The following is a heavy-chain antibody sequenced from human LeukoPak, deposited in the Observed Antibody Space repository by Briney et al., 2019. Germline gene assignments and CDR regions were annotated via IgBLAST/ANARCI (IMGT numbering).Heavy chain of an antibody. CDR2: ISSSSSTI. V-gene: IGHV3-48*04. J-gene: IGHJ4*02. CDR1: GFTFSSYS. Sequence: PGGSLRLSCAASGFTFSSYSMNWVRQAPGKGQEWVSYISSSSSTIYYADSVKGRFTLSRDNAVNSVHLQMISLRAEDTAVYYCATKYSAGWLFDYWGQGTLVTVSS. CDR3: ATKYSAGWLFDY. D-gene: IGHD5-12*01.